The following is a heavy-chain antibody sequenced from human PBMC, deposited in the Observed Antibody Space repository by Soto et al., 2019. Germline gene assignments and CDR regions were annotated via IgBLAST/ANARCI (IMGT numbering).Heavy chain of an antibody. Sequence: EVQLLGSGGGLVQPGGSLRLSCAASGFTFSSYAMNWVRQGPGKGLEWVSGISGSGGSTSYADSVKGRFTISRDNSKNTLYLQMSSLRTEDTAVYYCAKGYSSGWYYFDYWGQGTLVTVSS. V-gene: IGHV3-23*01. CDR3: AKGYSSGWYYFDY. CDR1: GFTFSSYA. CDR2: ISGSGGST. D-gene: IGHD6-13*01. J-gene: IGHJ4*02.